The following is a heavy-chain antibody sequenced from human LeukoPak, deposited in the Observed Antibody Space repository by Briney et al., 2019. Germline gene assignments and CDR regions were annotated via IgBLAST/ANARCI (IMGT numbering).Heavy chain of an antibody. D-gene: IGHD4-23*01. J-gene: IGHJ4*02. V-gene: IGHV3-49*04. Sequence: GRSLRLSCAGSGFTFSTYAMHWVRQAPGKGLEWVGFIRAKTYGGTTQYAASAKDRFTISRDDSKSIAYLQMNSLKTEDTAVYYCARADYGGNAGGFWGQGTLVTVSS. CDR2: IRAKTYGGTT. CDR1: GFTFSTYA. CDR3: ARADYGGNAGGF.